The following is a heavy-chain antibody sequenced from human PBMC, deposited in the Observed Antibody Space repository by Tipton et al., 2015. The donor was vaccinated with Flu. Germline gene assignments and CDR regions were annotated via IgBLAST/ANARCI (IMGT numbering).Heavy chain of an antibody. CDR1: GGTFSSYS. D-gene: IGHD3-9*01. Sequence: QLVQSGAEVKKPGSSVKVACKASGGTFSSYSMSWVRQAPGRGLAWMGRIIPISGTVNSAQRFQGRVTITADESTGTTYMDLRSLRSEDTAVYYCARHETYADILSGPFDYWGQGTLVTVSS. V-gene: IGHV1-69*18. CDR2: IIPISGTV. J-gene: IGHJ4*02. CDR3: ARHETYADILSGPFDY.